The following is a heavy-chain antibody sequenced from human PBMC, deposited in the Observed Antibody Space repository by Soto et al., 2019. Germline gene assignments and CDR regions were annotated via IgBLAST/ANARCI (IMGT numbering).Heavy chain of an antibody. CDR3: ARSITIFGVVIMEGMDV. CDR1: GFTVTSYY. D-gene: IGHD3-3*01. J-gene: IGHJ6*02. CDR2: IYTGGNT. Sequence: GGSLRLSCAASGFTVTSYYMSWVRQAPGKGLEWVSLIYTGGNTNYADSVKGRFTISRDNSKNTLYLQMNSLRAEDTAVYYCARSITIFGVVIMEGMDVWGQGTTVTVSS. V-gene: IGHV3-53*01.